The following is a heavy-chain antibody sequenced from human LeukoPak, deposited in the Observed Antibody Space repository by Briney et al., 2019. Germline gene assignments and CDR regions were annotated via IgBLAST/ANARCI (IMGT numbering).Heavy chain of an antibody. CDR2: INSDGSST. J-gene: IGHJ6*03. CDR3: ARAGLRLGELSLFTSLDYYYMDV. D-gene: IGHD3-16*02. CDR1: GFTFSSYW. Sequence: PGGSLRLSCAASGFTFSSYWMHWVRQAPGKGLVGVSRINSDGSSTSYADSVKGRFNISRDNAKNTLYLQMNSLRAEDTAVYYCARAGLRLGELSLFTSLDYYYMDVWGKGTTVTVSS. V-gene: IGHV3-74*01.